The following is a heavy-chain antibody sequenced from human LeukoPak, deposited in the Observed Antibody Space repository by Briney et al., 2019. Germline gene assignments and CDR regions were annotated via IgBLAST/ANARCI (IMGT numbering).Heavy chain of an antibody. CDR3: ARGRRRGYSYGYESYYFDY. D-gene: IGHD5-18*01. J-gene: IGHJ4*02. V-gene: IGHV4-38-2*02. CDR2: IYHSGST. CDR1: GYSISSGYY. Sequence: SETLSLTCTVSGYSISSGYYWGWIRQPPGKGLEWIGSIYHSGSTYYNPSLKSRVTISVDTSKNQFSLKLSSVTAADTAVYYCARGRRRGYSYGYESYYFDYWGQGTLVTVSS.